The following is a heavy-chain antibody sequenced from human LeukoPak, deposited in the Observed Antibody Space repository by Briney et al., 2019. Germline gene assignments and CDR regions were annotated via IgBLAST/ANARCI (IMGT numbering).Heavy chain of an antibody. J-gene: IGHJ4*02. CDR2: IYTSGST. V-gene: IGHV4-4*09. D-gene: IGHD5-24*01. CDR1: GGSINGYY. Sequence: SGTLSLTCTVSGGSINGYYWSWIRQPPGKGLEWIGFIYTSGSTNYNPSLKSRVAISVDTSKNQFSLKLSSVTAADTAVYYCARQGDGYNWEVDYWGQGTLVTVSS. CDR3: ARQGDGYNWEVDY.